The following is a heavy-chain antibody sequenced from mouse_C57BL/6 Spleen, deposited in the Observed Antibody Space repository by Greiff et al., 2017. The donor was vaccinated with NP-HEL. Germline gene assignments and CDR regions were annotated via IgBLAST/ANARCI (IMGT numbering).Heavy chain of an antibody. CDR3: ARGIGGYDSFAY. Sequence: EVQLQQSGPGLVKPSQSLSLTCSVTGYSITSGYYWNWIRQFPGNKLEWMGYISYDGSNNYNPSLKNRISITRYTSKNQFFLKLNSVTTEDTATYDCARGIGGYDSFAYWGQGTLVTVSA. V-gene: IGHV3-6*01. CDR1: GYSITSGYY. D-gene: IGHD2-2*01. J-gene: IGHJ3*01. CDR2: ISYDGSN.